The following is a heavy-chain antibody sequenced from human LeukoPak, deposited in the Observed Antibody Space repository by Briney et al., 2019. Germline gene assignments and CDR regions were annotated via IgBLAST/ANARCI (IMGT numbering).Heavy chain of an antibody. CDR2: INPIFGTA. CDR1: GYTFTGYY. V-gene: IGHV1-69*13. D-gene: IGHD1-1*01. Sequence: GASVKVSCKASGYTFTGYYMHRVRQAPGQGLEWMGRINPIFGTANYAQKFQGRVTITADESTSTAYMELSSLRSEDTAVYYCARQTGPRDAFDIWGQGTMVTVSS. CDR3: ARQTGPRDAFDI. J-gene: IGHJ3*02.